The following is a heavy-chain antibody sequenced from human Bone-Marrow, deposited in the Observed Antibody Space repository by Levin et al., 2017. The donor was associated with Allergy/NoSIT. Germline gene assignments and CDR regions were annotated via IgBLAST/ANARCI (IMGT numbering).Heavy chain of an antibody. CDR1: GYRFTSYW. Sequence: GGSLRLSCKGSGYRFTSYWIGWVRQMPGKGLEWMGIIYPGDSDTRYSPSFQGQITISADKSINTAYLQWSSLKASDTAMYYCARRDSSGWASYWYFDLWGRGTLVTVSS. CDR3: ARRDSSGWASYWYFDL. V-gene: IGHV5-51*01. D-gene: IGHD6-19*01. J-gene: IGHJ2*01. CDR2: IYPGDSDT.